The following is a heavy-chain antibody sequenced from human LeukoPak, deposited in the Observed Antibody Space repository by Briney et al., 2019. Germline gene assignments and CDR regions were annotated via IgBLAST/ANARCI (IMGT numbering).Heavy chain of an antibody. V-gene: IGHV3-64D*06. CDR3: VKDREDGIAAAGTTIFDY. D-gene: IGHD6-13*01. J-gene: IGHJ4*02. Sequence: GGSLRLSCSASGFTFSSYAMHWVRQAPGKGLEYVSAISSNGGSTYYAESVKGRFTISRDNSKNTLYLQMSSLRAEDTAVYYCVKDREDGIAAAGTTIFDYWGQGTLVTVSS. CDR2: ISSNGGST. CDR1: GFTFSSYA.